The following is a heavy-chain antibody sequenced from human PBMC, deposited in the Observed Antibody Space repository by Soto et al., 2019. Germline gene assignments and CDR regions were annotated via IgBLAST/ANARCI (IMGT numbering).Heavy chain of an antibody. Sequence: QVQLVESGGGVVQLGRSLRLSCAASGFTFSSYAMHWVRQAPGKGLEWVAVISYDGSNKYYADSVKGRFTISRDNSKNTLYLQMNSLRAEDTAVYYCARVTLIPIAVADFDAFDIWGQGTMVTVSS. CDR2: ISYDGSNK. D-gene: IGHD6-19*01. CDR3: ARVTLIPIAVADFDAFDI. CDR1: GFTFSSYA. V-gene: IGHV3-30-3*01. J-gene: IGHJ3*02.